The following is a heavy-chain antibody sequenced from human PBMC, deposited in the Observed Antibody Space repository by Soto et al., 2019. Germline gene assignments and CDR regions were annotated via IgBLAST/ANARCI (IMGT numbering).Heavy chain of an antibody. CDR1: GFTFSSYS. V-gene: IGHV3-48*01. Sequence: GGSLRLSCAASGFTFSSYSMNWVRQAPGKGLEWVSYISSSSSTIYYADSVKGRFTISRDNAKNSLYLQMNSLRAEDTAVYYCARDQIVVPAAIAGYYYYYYYMDVWGKGTTVTVSS. CDR3: ARDQIVVPAAIAGYYYYYYYMDV. J-gene: IGHJ6*03. CDR2: ISSSSSTI. D-gene: IGHD2-2*01.